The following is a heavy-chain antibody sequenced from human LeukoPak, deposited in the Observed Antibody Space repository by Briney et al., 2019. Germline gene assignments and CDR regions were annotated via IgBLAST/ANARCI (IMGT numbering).Heavy chain of an antibody. CDR3: ARSENSSGFFDY. J-gene: IGHJ4*02. CDR1: GGSFSGYY. CDR2: INHSGST. V-gene: IGHV4-34*01. D-gene: IGHD6-19*01. Sequence: SETLSLTCAVYGGSFSGYYWSWIRQPPGKGLEWIGEINHSGSTNYNPSLKSRVTVSVDTSKNQFSLKLSSVTAADTAVYYCARSENSSGFFDYWGQGTLVTVSS.